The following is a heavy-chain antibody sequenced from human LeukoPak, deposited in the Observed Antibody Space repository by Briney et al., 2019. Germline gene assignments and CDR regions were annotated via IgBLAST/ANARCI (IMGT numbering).Heavy chain of an antibody. Sequence: GGSLRLSCAASGFTFSSYSMNWVRQAPGKGLEWVSAISGSGGSTYYADSVKGRFTISRDNSKNTLYLQMNSLRAEDTAVYYCAKTIYDSSGYYHDYWGQGTLVTVSS. CDR3: AKTIYDSSGYYHDY. D-gene: IGHD3-22*01. CDR1: GFTFSSYS. J-gene: IGHJ4*02. CDR2: ISGSGGST. V-gene: IGHV3-23*01.